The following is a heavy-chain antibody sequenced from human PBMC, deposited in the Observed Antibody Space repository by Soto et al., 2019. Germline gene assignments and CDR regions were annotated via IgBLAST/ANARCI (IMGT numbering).Heavy chain of an antibody. J-gene: IGHJ6*02. CDR1: GGSISSSSYY. CDR2: IYYSGST. CDR3: ASAGSTYYYYYGMDV. D-gene: IGHD6-25*01. V-gene: IGHV4-39*01. Sequence: SETLSLTCTVSGGSISSSSYYWGWIRQAPGKGLEWSGSIYYSGSTYYNPSLKSRVTISVDTSKNQFSLKLSSVTAADTAVYYCASAGSTYYYYYGMDVWGQAATVTV.